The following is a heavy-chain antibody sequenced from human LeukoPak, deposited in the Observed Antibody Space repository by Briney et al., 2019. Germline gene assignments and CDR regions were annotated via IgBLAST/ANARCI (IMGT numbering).Heavy chain of an antibody. CDR3: ARGPNFDWLLTYYYYMDV. V-gene: IGHV1-18*01. J-gene: IGHJ6*03. Sequence: AAVKVSFKASGYTFTSYGSSWVGQAGGQRLEWMGWISADNGNTNYAQKLQGRVTMTTDTSTSTAYMELRSLRSDDTAVYYCARGPNFDWLLTYYYYMDVWGKGTTVTVSS. D-gene: IGHD3-9*01. CDR1: GYTFTSYG. CDR2: ISADNGNT.